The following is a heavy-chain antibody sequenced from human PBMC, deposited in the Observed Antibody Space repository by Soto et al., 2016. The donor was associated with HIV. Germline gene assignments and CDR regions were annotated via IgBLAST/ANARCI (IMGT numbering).Heavy chain of an antibody. Sequence: VQLVESGGGVVQPGRSLRLSCAASGFTFSRYGMHWVRQAPGKGLEWVAIIWFDGSNKYYADPVKGRFTISRDNSKNTLYLQMNSLRAEDTAVYYCARIEQVKGAFDVWGQGTMVTVSS. V-gene: IGHV3-33*01. CDR3: ARIEQVKGAFDV. CDR1: GFTFSRYG. CDR2: IWFDGSNK. D-gene: IGHD6-13*01. J-gene: IGHJ3*01.